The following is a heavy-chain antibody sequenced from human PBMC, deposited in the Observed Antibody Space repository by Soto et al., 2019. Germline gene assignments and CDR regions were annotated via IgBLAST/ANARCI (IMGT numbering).Heavy chain of an antibody. J-gene: IGHJ4*02. V-gene: IGHV3-23*01. Sequence: GGSLRLSCAASGFTFSSYAMSWVRQAPGKGLEWVSAISGSGGSTYYADSVKGRFTISRDKSISTAYLQWSSLKASDTAMYYCARLSALCPDYWGQGTLVTVSS. CDR2: ISGSGGST. CDR1: GFTFSSYA. D-gene: IGHD2-2*01. CDR3: ARLSALCPDY.